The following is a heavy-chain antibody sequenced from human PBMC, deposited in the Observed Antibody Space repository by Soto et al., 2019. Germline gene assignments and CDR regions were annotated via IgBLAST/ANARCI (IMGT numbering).Heavy chain of an antibody. CDR1: GGSISSYY. CDR2: IYTSGST. J-gene: IGHJ6*02. CDR3: ARGPYNYDSSGYYDYYYGMDV. Sequence: LETLSLTCTVSGGSISSYYWSWIRQPAGKGLEWIGRIYTSGSTNYNPSLKSRVTMSVDTSKNQFSLKLSSVTAADTAVYYCARGPYNYDSSGYYDYYYGMDVGGQGTTVT. D-gene: IGHD3-22*01. V-gene: IGHV4-4*07.